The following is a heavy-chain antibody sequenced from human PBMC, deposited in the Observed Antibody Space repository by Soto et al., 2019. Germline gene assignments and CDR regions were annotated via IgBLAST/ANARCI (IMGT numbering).Heavy chain of an antibody. Sequence: PSETRSLTCAVSGGPITSANWWTWVRQPPGGGLEWIGEISHSGITNYKASLKSRVTMSVDKTKNDVSLKLTSVTAADTAVYYCARVLRGWFDRWGQGNTVTVSP. CDR2: ISHSGIT. V-gene: IGHV4-4*02. CDR3: ARVLRGWFDR. CDR1: GGPITSANW. J-gene: IGHJ5*02.